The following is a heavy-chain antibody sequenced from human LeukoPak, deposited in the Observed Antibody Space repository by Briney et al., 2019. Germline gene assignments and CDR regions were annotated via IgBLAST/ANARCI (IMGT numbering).Heavy chain of an antibody. Sequence: SETLSLTCTVSGGSISSYYWSWIRQPPGKGLEWIGYIYYSGSTNYNPSLKSRVTIPVDTSKNQFSLKLSSVTAADTAVYYCAREKTEDIVATIGWFDPWGQGTLVTVSS. CDR2: IYYSGST. CDR1: GGSISSYY. J-gene: IGHJ5*02. V-gene: IGHV4-59*01. CDR3: AREKTEDIVATIGWFDP. D-gene: IGHD5-12*01.